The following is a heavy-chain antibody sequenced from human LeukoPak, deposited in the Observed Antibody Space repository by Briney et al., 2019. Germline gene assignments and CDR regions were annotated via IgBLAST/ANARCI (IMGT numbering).Heavy chain of an antibody. CDR1: GFIFNNFG. D-gene: IGHD3-22*01. V-gene: IGHV3-23*01. CDR2: ISNDGGGT. CDR3: AKGGSGYFLDL. J-gene: IGHJ5*02. Sequence: GGSLRLSCAASGFIFNNFGLIWVRQAPGKGLEWVSAISNDGGGTTYADFVKGRFTISRGNSKNTLFLQMNSLRAEDTALYYCAKGGSGYFLDLWGQGTLVTVSS.